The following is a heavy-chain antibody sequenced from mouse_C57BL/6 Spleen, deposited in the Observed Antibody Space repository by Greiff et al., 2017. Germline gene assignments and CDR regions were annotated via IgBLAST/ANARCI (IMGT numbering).Heavy chain of an antibody. J-gene: IGHJ1*03. V-gene: IGHV1-80*01. D-gene: IGHD1-1*01. CDR2: IYPGDGDT. CDR1: GYAFRSYW. Sequence: VQLQQSGAELVKPGASVTISCKASGYAFRSYWMNWVQQRPGKGLEWIGQIYPGDGDTNYNGKFKGKATLTAAKSSSTAYMQLSILTSEDSAVYFCARYYYGSSYMGYFDVWGTGTTVTVSS. CDR3: ARYYYGSSYMGYFDV.